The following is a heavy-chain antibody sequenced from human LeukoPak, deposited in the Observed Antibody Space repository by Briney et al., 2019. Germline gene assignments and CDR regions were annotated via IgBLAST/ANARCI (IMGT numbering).Heavy chain of an antibody. J-gene: IGHJ4*02. CDR1: GFIFSRYW. D-gene: IGHD3-10*01. V-gene: IGHV3-74*01. CDR2: INNDGSIT. CDR3: ARGPSVLGAIDN. Sequence: GGSLTLSCAASGFIFSRYWMHWVGQAPGKELVWVSRINNDGSITNSADSVKGRFTISRDNAKDMLYLQMDSLRVEDTAIYYCARGPSVLGAIDNWGQGTLVTVSS.